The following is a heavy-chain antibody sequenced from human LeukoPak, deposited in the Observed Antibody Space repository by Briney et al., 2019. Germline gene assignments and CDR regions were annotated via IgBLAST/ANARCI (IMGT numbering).Heavy chain of an antibody. CDR1: GGSISSSSYY. D-gene: IGHD6-13*01. CDR2: INHSGST. Sequence: SETLSLTCTVSGGSISSSSYYWSWIRQPPGKGLEWIGEINHSGSTNYNPSLKSRVTISVDTSKNQFSLKLSSVTAEDTAVYYCAKEGYSRGYYSYYYMDVWGKGTTVTVSS. CDR3: AKEGYSRGYYSYYYMDV. J-gene: IGHJ6*03. V-gene: IGHV4-39*07.